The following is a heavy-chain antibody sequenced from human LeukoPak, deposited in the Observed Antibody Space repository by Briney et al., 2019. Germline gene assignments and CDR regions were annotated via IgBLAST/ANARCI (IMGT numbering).Heavy chain of an antibody. J-gene: IGHJ6*03. Sequence: ASVKVSCKASGYTFTSYGISWVRQAPGQGLDWMGWMNPNSGNTGYAQKFQGRVTITRNTSISTAYMELSSLRSEDTAVYYCARFGGSAAAFYYYYYMDVWGKGTTVTVSS. CDR3: ARFGGSAAAFYYYYYMDV. V-gene: IGHV1-8*03. CDR1: GYTFTSYG. CDR2: MNPNSGNT. D-gene: IGHD6-13*01.